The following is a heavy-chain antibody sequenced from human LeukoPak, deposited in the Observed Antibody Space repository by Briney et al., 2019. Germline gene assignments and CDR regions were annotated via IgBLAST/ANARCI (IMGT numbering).Heavy chain of an antibody. Sequence: GESLKISCKGSGYSFTSYWIGWVRQMPGKGLEWMGIIYPGDSDTRYSPSFQGQVTISADKSISTAYLQWSSLKASDTAMYYCARHITMVRGVPPVGWFDPWGQGTLVTVSS. D-gene: IGHD3-10*01. CDR3: ARHITMVRGVPPVGWFDP. CDR2: IYPGDSDT. V-gene: IGHV5-51*01. J-gene: IGHJ5*02. CDR1: GYSFTSYW.